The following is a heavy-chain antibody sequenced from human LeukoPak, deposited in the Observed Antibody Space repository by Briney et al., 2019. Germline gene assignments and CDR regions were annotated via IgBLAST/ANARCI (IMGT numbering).Heavy chain of an antibody. CDR3: VGIFPRNFDY. CDR2: INPNSGGT. Sequence: ALVMVSCKASGYTFTGYYMHWVRQAPGQGLEWMGWINPNSGGTNYAQKFQGRVTMTRDTSISTAYMELSRLRSDDTAVYYCVGIFPRNFDYWGQGTLVTVSS. D-gene: IGHD3-3*01. J-gene: IGHJ4*02. V-gene: IGHV1-2*02. CDR1: GYTFTGYY.